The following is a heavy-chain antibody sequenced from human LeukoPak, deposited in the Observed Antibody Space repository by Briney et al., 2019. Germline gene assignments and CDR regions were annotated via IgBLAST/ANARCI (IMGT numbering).Heavy chain of an antibody. Sequence: GASVKVSCTTSGYTFTRYGVSWARQAPGQGLEWMGWISGYSGNTNYAQKVQARVTMTADTSTSTAYMELRSLRSDDTAVYYCARVGCSGGNCYSSADYWGQGTLVTVSS. J-gene: IGHJ4*02. CDR1: GYTFTRYG. D-gene: IGHD2-15*01. V-gene: IGHV1-18*01. CDR2: ISGYSGNT. CDR3: ARVGCSGGNCYSSADY.